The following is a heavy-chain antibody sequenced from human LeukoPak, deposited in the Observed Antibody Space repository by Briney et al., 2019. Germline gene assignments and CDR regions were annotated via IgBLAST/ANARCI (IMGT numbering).Heavy chain of an antibody. V-gene: IGHV4-38-2*01. D-gene: IGHD4-17*01. J-gene: IGHJ2*01. Sequence: SETLSLTCAVSGYSISSGYYWGWIRQPPGKGLEWIGSIYHSGDTYYNPSLKSRVTISVDTSKNQFFLKVTSVTAADAAVYYCARPKYGDAAYFALWGRGALVTVSS. CDR1: GYSISSGYY. CDR3: ARPKYGDAAYFAL. CDR2: IYHSGDT.